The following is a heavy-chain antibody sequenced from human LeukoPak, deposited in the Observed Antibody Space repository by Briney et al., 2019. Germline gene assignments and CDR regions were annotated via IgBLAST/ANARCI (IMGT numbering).Heavy chain of an antibody. CDR1: GYTFTGYY. D-gene: IGHD1-26*01. CDR3: ARAGIVGATTKWRYYYYYGMDV. V-gene: IGHV1-46*01. J-gene: IGHJ6*02. CDR2: INPSGGST. Sequence: GASVKVSCKASGYTFTGYYMHWVRQAPGQGLEWMGIINPSGGSTSYAQKFQGGVTMTRDTSTSTVYMELSSLRSEDTAVYYCARAGIVGATTKWRYYYYYGMDVWGQGTTVTVSS.